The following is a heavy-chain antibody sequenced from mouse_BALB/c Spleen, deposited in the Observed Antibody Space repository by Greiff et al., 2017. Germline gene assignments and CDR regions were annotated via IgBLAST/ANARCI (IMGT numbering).Heavy chain of an antibody. V-gene: IGHV5-6-5*01. CDR1: GFTFSSYA. CDR3: ARRGITTVGAMDY. D-gene: IGHD1-1*01. Sequence: EVKLVESGGGLVKPGGSLKLSCAASGFTFSSYAMSWVRQTPEKRLEWVASISSGGSTYYPDSVKGRFTISRDNARNILYLQMSSLRSEDTAMYYCARRGITTVGAMDYWGQGTSVTVSS. CDR2: ISSGGST. J-gene: IGHJ4*01.